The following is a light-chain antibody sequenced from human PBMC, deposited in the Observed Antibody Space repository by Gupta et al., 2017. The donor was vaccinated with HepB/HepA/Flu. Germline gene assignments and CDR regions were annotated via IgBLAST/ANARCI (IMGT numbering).Light chain of an antibody. CDR3: QAWDSGVV. CDR1: RLGDKY. V-gene: IGLV3-1*01. CDR2: QDN. J-gene: IGLJ3*02. Sequence: SYELTQPPSVSVSPGQPASITCSGDRLGDKYACWYQQKPGQSPTLVIYQDNKRPSGIPERFSGSNSGNTATLTISGTQAMDEADYYCQAWDSGVVFGGGTKLTVL.